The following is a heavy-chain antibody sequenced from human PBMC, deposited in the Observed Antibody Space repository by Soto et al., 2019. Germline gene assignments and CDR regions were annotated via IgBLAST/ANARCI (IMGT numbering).Heavy chain of an antibody. D-gene: IGHD2-2*01. CDR3: ARSQGSSTSLELYYYYYYGMDV. CDR2: IIPIPGTA. J-gene: IGHJ6*02. CDR1: GGTFGSYA. V-gene: IGHV1-69*01. Sequence: QVQLVQSGAEVKKPGSSVKVSCKASGGTFGSYAISWVRQAPGQGLEWMGGIIPIPGTANYAQKFQGSVTIAADESTSTAYMELSSLISEDTAVYYCARSQGSSTSLELYYYYYYGMDVWGQGTTVTVSS.